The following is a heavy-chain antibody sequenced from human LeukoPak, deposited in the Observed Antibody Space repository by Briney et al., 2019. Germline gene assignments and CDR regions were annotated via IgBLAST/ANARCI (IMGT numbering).Heavy chain of an antibody. J-gene: IGHJ4*02. D-gene: IGHD3-10*01. V-gene: IGHV4-34*01. CDR3: ARLRGAMVRGVIIYTFDY. CDR2: INHSGST. CDR1: GGSFSGYY. Sequence: SETLSLTCAVYGGSFSGYYWSWIRQPPGKGLEWIGEINHSGSTNYNPSLKSRVTISVDTSKNQFSLKLSSVTAADTAVYYCARLRGAMVRGVIIYTFDYWGQGTLVTVSS.